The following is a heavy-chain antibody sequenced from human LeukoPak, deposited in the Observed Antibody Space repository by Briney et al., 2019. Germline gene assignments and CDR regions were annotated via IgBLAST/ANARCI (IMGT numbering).Heavy chain of an antibody. CDR3: ARVAYYGSGSSPDY. J-gene: IGHJ4*02. CDR1: GGTFSSYA. CDR2: IIPIFGTA. V-gene: IGHV1-69*06. Sequence: SSVKVSCKASGGTFSSYAMSWVRQAPGQGLEWMGGIIPIFGTANYAQKFQGRVTITADKSTSTAYMELSSLRSEDTAVYYCARVAYYGSGSSPDYWGQGTLVTVSS. D-gene: IGHD3-10*01.